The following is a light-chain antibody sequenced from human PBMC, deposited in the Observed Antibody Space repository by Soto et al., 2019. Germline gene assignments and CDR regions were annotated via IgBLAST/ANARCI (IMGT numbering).Light chain of an antibody. J-gene: IGKJ1*01. CDR2: GAS. Sequence: EILMTQSPATLSVSPGERATLSCRASQSVDGNLAWYQQKPGQAPRLLIYGASTRATGISARFSGSGSGTEFTLTISSLQYEDFGVYYCQQYNNWWTFGQGTKVDIK. CDR3: QQYNNWWT. V-gene: IGKV3-15*01. CDR1: QSVDGN.